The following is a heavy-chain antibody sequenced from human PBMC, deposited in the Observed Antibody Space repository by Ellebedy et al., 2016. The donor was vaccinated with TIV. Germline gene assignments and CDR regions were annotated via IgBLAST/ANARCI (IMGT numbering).Heavy chain of an antibody. J-gene: IGHJ4*02. CDR2: ISANGGTT. D-gene: IGHD3/OR15-3a*01. Sequence: GESLKISCAASGFTFSTYPMNWVRQAPGQGLEWVAVISANGGTTYDADSVKGRFTISRDNSKNTLFLQMSSLRAEDTAVYFCARRSTDFAFDSWGQGTLVTVSS. CDR3: ARRSTDFAFDS. V-gene: IGHV3-23*01. CDR1: GFTFSTYP.